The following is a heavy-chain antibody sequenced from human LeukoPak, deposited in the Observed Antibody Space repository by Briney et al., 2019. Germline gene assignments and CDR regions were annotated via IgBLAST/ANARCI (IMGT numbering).Heavy chain of an antibody. J-gene: IGHJ4*02. CDR3: ARVVLYYDFWSAYFHD. V-gene: IGHV3-48*01. CDR1: GFTFSSYS. Sequence: GGSLRLSCAASGFTFSSYSMNWVRQAPGKGLEWVSYISSSSKTIYYADSVKGRFTISRDNSKNTLYLQMNSLRAEDTAVYYCARVVLYYDFWSAYFHDWGQGTLVTVSS. D-gene: IGHD3-3*01. CDR2: ISSSSKTI.